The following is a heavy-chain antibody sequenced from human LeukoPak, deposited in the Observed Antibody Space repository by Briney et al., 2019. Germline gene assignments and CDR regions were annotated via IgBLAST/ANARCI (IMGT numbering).Heavy chain of an antibody. CDR2: INHSGST. J-gene: IGHJ4*02. D-gene: IGHD4-17*01. CDR3: ARHPRGLRGPFDY. Sequence: SETLSLTCAVYGGSFSGYYWSWIRQPPGKGLEWIGEINHSGSTNYNPSLKSRVTISVDTSKNQFSLKLSSVTAADTAVYYCARHPRGLRGPFDYWGQGTLVTVSS. V-gene: IGHV4-34*01. CDR1: GGSFSGYY.